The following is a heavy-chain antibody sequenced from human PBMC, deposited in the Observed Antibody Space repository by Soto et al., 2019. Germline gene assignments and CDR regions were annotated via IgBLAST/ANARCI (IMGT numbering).Heavy chain of an antibody. CDR3: AKDITPGYSSGWYYLYFDY. Sequence: EVQLVESGGGLVQPGRSLRLSCAASGFTFDDYAMHWVRQAPGKGLEWVPGISWNSGSIGYADSVKGRFTISRDNAKNSLYLQMNSLRAEDTALYYCAKDITPGYSSGWYYLYFDYWGQGTLVTVSS. V-gene: IGHV3-9*01. CDR1: GFTFDDYA. J-gene: IGHJ4*02. CDR2: ISWNSGSI. D-gene: IGHD6-19*01.